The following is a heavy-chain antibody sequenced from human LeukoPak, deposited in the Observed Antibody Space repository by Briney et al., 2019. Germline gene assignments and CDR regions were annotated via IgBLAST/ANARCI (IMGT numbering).Heavy chain of an antibody. CDR2: IEQDEREI. V-gene: IGHV3-7*01. D-gene: IGHD3-9*01. CDR3: ARDTTPRYFDWLYYFDY. J-gene: IGHJ4*02. CDR1: GFKFGGSW. Sequence: PGGSLRLACAASGFKFGGSWMRWLRQAPGKGLEWVANIEQDEREIFYADSVKGRFTIYRDNAKNTLYLQMNSLRAEDTAVYYCARDTTPRYFDWLYYFDYWGQGTLVTVSS.